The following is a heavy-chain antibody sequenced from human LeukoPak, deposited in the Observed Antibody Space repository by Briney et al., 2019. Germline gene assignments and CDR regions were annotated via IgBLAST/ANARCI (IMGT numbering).Heavy chain of an antibody. CDR1: GFTFGDYA. D-gene: IGHD4-17*01. CDR2: IRSKAYGGTT. J-gene: IGHJ4*02. V-gene: IGHV3-49*04. CDR3: TRDAAHDYGDYNFDY. Sequence: PGGSLRLSCTASGFTFGDYAMSWVRQAPGEGLEWVGFIRSKAYGGTTEYAASVKGRFTISRDDSKSIAYLQMNSLKTEDTAVYYCTRDAAHDYGDYNFDYWGQGTLVTVSS.